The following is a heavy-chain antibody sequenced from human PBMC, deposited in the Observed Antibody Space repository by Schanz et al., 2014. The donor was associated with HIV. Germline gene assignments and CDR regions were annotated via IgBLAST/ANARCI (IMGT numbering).Heavy chain of an antibody. V-gene: IGHV3-30*18. CDR2: ISYDGRNK. Sequence: QEQLVASGGGVVQPGRSLRLSCVASGFNFNSYGMHWVRQAPGKGLGWVAVISYDGRNKYFADSVKGRFTMSRDNSKNTLYLQMNRLRADDTAVYYCAKGLTIWLQPPFDYWGQGTLVTVSS. CDR3: AKGLTIWLQPPFDY. J-gene: IGHJ4*02. D-gene: IGHD5-12*01. CDR1: GFNFNSYG.